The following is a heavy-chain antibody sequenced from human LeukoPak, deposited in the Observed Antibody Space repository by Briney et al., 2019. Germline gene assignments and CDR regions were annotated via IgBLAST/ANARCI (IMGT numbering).Heavy chain of an antibody. Sequence: GGSLRLSCAASGFTFSSYAMSWVRQAPGKGLEWVSAISGSGGSKYYADSVKGRFTISRDNSKNTLYLQMNNLRVEDTAVYYCAKDSKIVGPTFRSYHYMDVWGKGTTVTVSS. J-gene: IGHJ6*03. CDR2: ISGSGGSK. CDR3: AKDSKIVGPTFRSYHYMDV. D-gene: IGHD1-26*01. CDR1: GFTFSSYA. V-gene: IGHV3-23*01.